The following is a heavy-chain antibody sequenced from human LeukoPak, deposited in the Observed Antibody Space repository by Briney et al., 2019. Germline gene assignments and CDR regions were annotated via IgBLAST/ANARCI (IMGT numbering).Heavy chain of an antibody. Sequence: GASVKVSCKASGYTFTSYYMHWVRQAPGQGLEWMGIINPSGGSTSYAQKFQGRVTMTTDTSTSTAYMELRSLRSDDTAVYYCAKVVPGYYDILTGYQGGTYFDYWGQGTLVTVSS. CDR1: GYTFTSYY. D-gene: IGHD3-9*01. CDR2: INPSGGST. J-gene: IGHJ4*02. CDR3: AKVVPGYYDILTGYQGGTYFDY. V-gene: IGHV1-46*01.